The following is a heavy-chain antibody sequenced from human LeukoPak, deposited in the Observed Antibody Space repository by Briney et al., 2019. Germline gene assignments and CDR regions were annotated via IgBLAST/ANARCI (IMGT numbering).Heavy chain of an antibody. V-gene: IGHV4-31*03. CDR3: ARCYESPRQYGMDV. D-gene: IGHD4/OR15-4a*01. J-gene: IGHJ6*04. CDR2: IYYSGST. CDR1: GGSISSGGYY. Sequence: PSETLSLTCTVSGGSISSGGYYWSWIRQHPGKGLEWIGYIYYSGSTYYNPSLKSRVTISVDTSKNQFSLKLSSVTAADTAVYYCARCYESPRQYGMDVWGKGTTVTVSS.